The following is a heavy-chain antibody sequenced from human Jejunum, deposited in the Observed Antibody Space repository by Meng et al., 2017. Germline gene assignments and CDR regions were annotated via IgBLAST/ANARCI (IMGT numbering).Heavy chain of an antibody. J-gene: IGHJ4*02. D-gene: IGHD4-11*01. V-gene: IGHV4-34*01. CDR1: GGSISDYY. Sequence: QVKLQQWGAGLLKPSGTLSLTCAVFGGSISDYYWPWIRQPPGKGLEWIGEINDSGSTNYNPSLKSRVTISVDTSKSQFYLRVSSVTAADTAVYYCARGNEYSNYGADFWGQGTLVTVSS. CDR3: ARGNEYSNYGADF. CDR2: INDSGST.